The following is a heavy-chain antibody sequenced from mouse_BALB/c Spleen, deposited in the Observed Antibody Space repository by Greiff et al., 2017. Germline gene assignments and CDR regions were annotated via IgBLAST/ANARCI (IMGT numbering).Heavy chain of an antibody. CDR1: GYTFTSYN. J-gene: IGHJ1*01. Sequence: LQQPGAELVKPGASVKMSCKASGYTFTSYNMHWVKQTPGQGLEWIGAIYPGNGDTSYNQKFKGKATLTADKSSSTAYMQLSSLTSEDSAVYYCARSLYYRYDGLGYFDVWGAGTTVTVSS. V-gene: IGHV1-12*01. CDR2: IYPGNGDT. CDR3: ARSLYYRYDGLGYFDV. D-gene: IGHD2-14*01.